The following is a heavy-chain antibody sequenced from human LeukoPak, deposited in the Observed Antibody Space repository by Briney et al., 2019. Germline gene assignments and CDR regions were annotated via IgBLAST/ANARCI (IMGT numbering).Heavy chain of an antibody. CDR1: GFTFSSYG. J-gene: IGHJ4*02. D-gene: IGHD3-3*01. V-gene: IGHV3-33*01. Sequence: GGSLRLSCAASGFTFSSYGMHWVRQAPGKGLEWVAVIWYDGSNKYYADSVKGRFTISRDNSKNTLYLQMNSLGAEDTAVYYCARDVGTIPFDYWGQGTLVTVSS. CDR2: IWYDGSNK. CDR3: ARDVGTIPFDY.